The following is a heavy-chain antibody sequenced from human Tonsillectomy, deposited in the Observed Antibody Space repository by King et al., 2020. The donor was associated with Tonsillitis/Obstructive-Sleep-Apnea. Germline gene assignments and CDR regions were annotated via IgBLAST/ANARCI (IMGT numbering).Heavy chain of an antibody. CDR1: GFTFSNAW. V-gene: IGHV3-15*01. J-gene: IGHJ4*02. CDR2: VKSKTDGGTA. CDR3: ATRDWNY. Sequence: VQLVESGGGLVKPGGSLRLSCAASGFTFSNAWMTWVRQAPGKGLEWLGRVKSKTDGGTAEYPEPVKGRLTISRDDSKNTLYLQMNSLNTEVTAVYYCATRDWNYWGQGTLVTVSS. D-gene: IGHD5-24*01.